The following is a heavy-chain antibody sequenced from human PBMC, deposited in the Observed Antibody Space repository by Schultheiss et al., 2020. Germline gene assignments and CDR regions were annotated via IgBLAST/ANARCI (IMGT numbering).Heavy chain of an antibody. CDR3: ASNYNYYYYMDV. CDR2: ISRSSSTI. V-gene: IGHV3-48*02. Sequence: GGSLRLSCADSGFTFSNHNMNWVRQAPGKGLEWVSHISRSSSTIYYADSVKGRFTISRDNAKNSLYLQMNSLRDEDTAVYYCASNYNYYYYMDVWGKGTTVTVSS. J-gene: IGHJ6*03. CDR1: GFTFSNHN.